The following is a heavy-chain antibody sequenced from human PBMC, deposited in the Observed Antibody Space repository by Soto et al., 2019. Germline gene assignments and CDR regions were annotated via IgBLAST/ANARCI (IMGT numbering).Heavy chain of an antibody. Sequence: ASVNFYVNASGYTFTGDYMHWVRQAPGQVLDCIGWINPNSGGTNYAQNFQGRLTLSRDTSINTAYMELSRLSIDDTALYYCARERYQVLSDGMEVWGQGTTVNVSS. V-gene: IGHV1-2*02. J-gene: IGHJ6*02. CDR3: ARERYQVLSDGMEV. CDR2: INPNSGGT. CDR1: GYTFTGDY. D-gene: IGHD2-2*01.